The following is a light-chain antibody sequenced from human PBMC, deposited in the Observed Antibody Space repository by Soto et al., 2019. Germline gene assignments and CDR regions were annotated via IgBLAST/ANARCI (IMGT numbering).Light chain of an antibody. Sequence: EIVLTQSPGTLSLSPGDRVTISCRASQRVFSNYLAWYQQKPGQPPRLLIHGASIRAAGIPDRFSGSGFGTDFTLSISSLEPEDFAVYYCQRHGTSPPYTFGQGTRLE. CDR2: GAS. CDR3: QRHGTSPPYT. J-gene: IGKJ2*01. V-gene: IGKV3-20*01. CDR1: QRVFSNY.